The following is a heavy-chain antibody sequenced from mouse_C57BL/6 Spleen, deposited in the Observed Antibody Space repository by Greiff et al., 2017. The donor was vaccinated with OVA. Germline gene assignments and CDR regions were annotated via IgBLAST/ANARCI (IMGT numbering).Heavy chain of an antibody. CDR2: IWSCGST. D-gene: IGHD1-1*01. CDR3: ARSHYGSSPRYFDV. CDR1: GFSLTSYG. V-gene: IGHV2-2*01. J-gene: IGHJ1*03. Sequence: VKLMETGPGLVQPSQSLSITCTVSGFSLTSYGVHWVRQSPGKGLEWLGVIWSCGSTDYNAAFISRLSISKDNSKSQVFFKMNSLQADDTAIYYCARSHYGSSPRYFDVWGTGTTVTVSS.